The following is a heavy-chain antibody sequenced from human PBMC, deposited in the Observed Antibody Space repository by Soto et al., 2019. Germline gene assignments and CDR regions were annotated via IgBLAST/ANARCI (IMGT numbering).Heavy chain of an antibody. D-gene: IGHD2-8*01. Sequence: GEALKISCKGSGYSFTSYWSGWVREMPGKVLEWMGIIYPGDSDTRYSPSFQGEVTISADKSISTAYLQWSSLKASDTAMYYCARRDGGYCTNGECQSDYWGQGTLVTVSS. V-gene: IGHV5-51*01. CDR3: ARRDGGYCTNGECQSDY. CDR2: IYPGDSDT. J-gene: IGHJ4*02. CDR1: GYSFTSYW.